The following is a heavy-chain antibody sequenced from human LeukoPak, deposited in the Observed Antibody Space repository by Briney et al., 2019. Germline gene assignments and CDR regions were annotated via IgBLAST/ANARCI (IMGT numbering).Heavy chain of an antibody. V-gene: IGHV4-61*01. CDR3: ARRGYTFDY. CDR1: GGSVSSGSYY. CDR2: IYYSGST. J-gene: IGHJ4*02. Sequence: PSETLSLTCTVSGGSVSSGSYYWSWIRQPPGKGLEWIGYIYYSGSTNYNPSLKSRVTISVDTSKNQFSLKLSSVTAADTAVYYRARRGYTFDYWGLGTLVTVSS. D-gene: IGHD5-24*01.